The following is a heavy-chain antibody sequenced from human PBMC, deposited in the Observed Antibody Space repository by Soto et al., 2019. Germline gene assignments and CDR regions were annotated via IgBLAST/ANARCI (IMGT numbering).Heavy chain of an antibody. CDR2: IIPILGIA. J-gene: IGHJ6*03. V-gene: IGHV1-69*02. CDR1: GGTFSSYT. Sequence: QVQLVQSGAEVKKPGSSVKVSCKASGGTFSSYTISWVRQAPGQGLEWMGRIIPILGIANYAQKFQGRVTITADKATSTAHMERSSLRAEDTAVEYCARADSSSIRGYYYYYMDVWGKGTTVTVSS. D-gene: IGHD6-6*01. CDR3: ARADSSSIRGYYYYYMDV.